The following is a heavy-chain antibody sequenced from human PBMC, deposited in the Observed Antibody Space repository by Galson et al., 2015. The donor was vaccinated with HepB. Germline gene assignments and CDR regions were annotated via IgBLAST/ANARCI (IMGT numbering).Heavy chain of an antibody. V-gene: IGHV3-7*01. CDR1: GFTFSSYW. D-gene: IGHD4/OR15-4a*01. Sequence: SLRLSCAASGFTFSSYWMSWVRQAPGKGLEWVANIEVDGSEEHYVDSVKGRFIISRDNAKSSLYLQMSNLRAEDTAVYYCARIGAKYYYYMGVWGRGTTVTVSS. CDR2: IEVDGSEE. J-gene: IGHJ6*03. CDR3: ARIGAKYYYYMGV.